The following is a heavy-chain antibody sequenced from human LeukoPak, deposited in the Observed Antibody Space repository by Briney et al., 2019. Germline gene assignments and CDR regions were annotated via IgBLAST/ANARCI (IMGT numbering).Heavy chain of an antibody. CDR3: ARQLRGEAVAGHLQPFDY. CDR1: GGSISSYY. Sequence: SETLSLTCTVSGGSISSYYWNWIRQPPGKGLEWIGYIYYSGSTNYNPSLKSRVILSVDTSKNQFSLKLSSVTAADTAVYFCARQLRGEAVAGHLQPFDYWGQGTLVTVSS. CDR2: IYYSGST. D-gene: IGHD6-19*01. J-gene: IGHJ4*02. V-gene: IGHV4-59*08.